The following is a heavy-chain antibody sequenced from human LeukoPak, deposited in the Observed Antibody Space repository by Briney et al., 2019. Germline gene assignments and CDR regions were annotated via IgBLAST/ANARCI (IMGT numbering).Heavy chain of an antibody. CDR2: IYYSGST. CDR1: GGSISIDTFY. D-gene: IGHD1-26*01. V-gene: IGHV4-39*01. Sequence: SETLSLTCTVSGGSISIDTFYWGWIRQPPGKGLEWIGSIYYSGSTYYNPSLKSRVTISVDTSKNQFSLKLSSVTAADTAVYYCARLHSGSYHQFDYWGQGTLVTVSS. CDR3: ARLHSGSYHQFDY. J-gene: IGHJ4*02.